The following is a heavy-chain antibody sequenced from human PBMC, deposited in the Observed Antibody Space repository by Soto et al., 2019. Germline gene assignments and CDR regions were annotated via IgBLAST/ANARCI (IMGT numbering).Heavy chain of an antibody. Sequence: QVQLVQSGPEVKKPRASVKVSCKASGYTFRDYGVNWVRQAPGQGLHWMGWIDPYNGNTDYPPNLQGRVTMTTDTATSTAYMELRSLGSDDTALYYCAREGRAGYFDSCGQGTLVTVSS. J-gene: IGHJ4*02. D-gene: IGHD3-10*01. CDR1: GYTFRDYG. V-gene: IGHV1-18*01. CDR3: AREGRAGYFDS. CDR2: IDPYNGNT.